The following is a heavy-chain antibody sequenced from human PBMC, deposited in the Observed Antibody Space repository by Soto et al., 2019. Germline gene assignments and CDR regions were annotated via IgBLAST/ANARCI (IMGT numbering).Heavy chain of an antibody. Sequence: SDTLSLTCAVYGGSFSVYYWSWIRQPPGKGLEWIGEINHSGSTSYNPSLKSRVTISVDTSKNQFSLKLSSVTAADTAVHYCARGRKGDGQPYYYYGMDVWGQGTTVTVSS. D-gene: IGHD2-8*01. J-gene: IGHJ6*02. CDR3: ARGRKGDGQPYYYYGMDV. CDR1: GGSFSVYY. CDR2: INHSGST. V-gene: IGHV4-34*01.